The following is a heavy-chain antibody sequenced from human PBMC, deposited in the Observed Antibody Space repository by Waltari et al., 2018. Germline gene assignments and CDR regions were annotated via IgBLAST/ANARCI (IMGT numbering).Heavy chain of an antibody. CDR3: ARDKGPIAVAYFDY. Sequence: EVQLVESGGGLIQPGGSLRLSCAASGFTFSSYEMNWVRQAPGKGLEWVSYISSSGSTIYYADAVKGRFTISRDNSKNTLYLQMNSLRAEDTAVYYCARDKGPIAVAYFDYWGQGTLVTVSS. J-gene: IGHJ4*02. CDR2: ISSSGSTI. D-gene: IGHD6-19*01. V-gene: IGHV3-48*03. CDR1: GFTFSSYE.